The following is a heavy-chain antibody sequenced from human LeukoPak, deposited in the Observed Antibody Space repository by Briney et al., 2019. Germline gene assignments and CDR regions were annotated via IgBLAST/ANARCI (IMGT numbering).Heavy chain of an antibody. Sequence: SETLSLTCTVSGGSISSYYWSWIRQPPGKGLEWIGYIYYSGSTNYNPSLKSRVTISVDTSKNQFSLKLNSVTAADTAVYYCARSCSSGYYCYWGQGTLVTVSS. CDR2: IYYSGST. D-gene: IGHD3-22*01. CDR3: ARSCSSGYYCY. CDR1: GGSISSYY. J-gene: IGHJ4*02. V-gene: IGHV4-59*01.